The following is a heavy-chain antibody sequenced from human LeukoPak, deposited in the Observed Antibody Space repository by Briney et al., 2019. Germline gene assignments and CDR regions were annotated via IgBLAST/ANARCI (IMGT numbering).Heavy chain of an antibody. CDR1: GYTFTGYY. CDR2: INPNSGGT. J-gene: IGHJ5*02. V-gene: IGHV1-2*02. Sequence: ASVKVSCKASGYTFTGYYMHWVRQAPGQGLEWMGWINPNSGGTNYAQKFQGRVTMTRDTSISTAYMELSGLRSDDTAVYYCARDRAYYDFWTPGFDPWGQGTLVTVSS. CDR3: ARDRAYYDFWTPGFDP. D-gene: IGHD3-3*01.